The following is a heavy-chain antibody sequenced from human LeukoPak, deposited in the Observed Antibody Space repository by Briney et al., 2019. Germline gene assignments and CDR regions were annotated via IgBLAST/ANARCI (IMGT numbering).Heavy chain of an antibody. CDR2: LLYDGSTK. CDR1: GFTFSTYT. V-gene: IGHV3-30*04. Sequence: PGGSLRLPCAASGFTFSTYTMHWVRQAPGKGLEWVAVLLYDGSTKYYADYVKGRFTISRDNSKNTLYLQMNSLRAEDSAVYYCARDVDCSGGTCYSDGFDNWGQGTLVTVSS. J-gene: IGHJ4*02. CDR3: ARDVDCSGGTCYSDGFDN. D-gene: IGHD2-15*01.